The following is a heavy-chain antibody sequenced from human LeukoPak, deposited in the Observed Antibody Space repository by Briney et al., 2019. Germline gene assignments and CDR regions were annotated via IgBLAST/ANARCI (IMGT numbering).Heavy chain of an antibody. CDR3: ARGCYDILTGYSPPAYYFDY. CDR1: GYTFTSYY. Sequence: ASVKVSCKASGYTFTSYYMHWVRQAPGQGLEWMGIINPSGGGTSYAQKFQGRVTMTRDTSTSTVYMELSSLRSEDTAVYYCARGCYDILTGYSPPAYYFDYWGQGTLVTVSS. V-gene: IGHV1-46*01. J-gene: IGHJ4*02. D-gene: IGHD3-9*01. CDR2: INPSGGGT.